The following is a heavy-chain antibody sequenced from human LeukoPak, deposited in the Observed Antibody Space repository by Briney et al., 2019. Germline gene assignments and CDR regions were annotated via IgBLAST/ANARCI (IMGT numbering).Heavy chain of an antibody. CDR2: IYYNGSP. CDR3: ARHIYQTFHFDY. J-gene: IGHJ4*02. Sequence: SETLSLTCTVSGGSISSYYWSWIRQPPGKGLEWIGYIYYNGSPNYSPSLKSRVTLSIDTSMNQFSLKLSSVTAADTAVYYCARHIYQTFHFDYWGQGTLVTVSS. CDR1: GGSISSYY. V-gene: IGHV4-59*08. D-gene: IGHD2-2*01.